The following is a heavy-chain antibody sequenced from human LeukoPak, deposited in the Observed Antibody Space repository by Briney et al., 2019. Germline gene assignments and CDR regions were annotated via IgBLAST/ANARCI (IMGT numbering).Heavy chain of an antibody. CDR1: GYIFSNFA. J-gene: IGHJ3*02. CDR3: ARGGYSYGYGDAFDI. CDR2: ISPYNGYR. Sequence: ASVKVSCKTSGYIFSNFALTWVRQAPGQGLEWVGWISPYNGYRHYSPKLQGRVTLTTDTSTTTAYMELRSLRSDDTAVYYCARGGYSYGYGDAFDIWGQGTMVTVSS. V-gene: IGHV1-18*01. D-gene: IGHD5-18*01.